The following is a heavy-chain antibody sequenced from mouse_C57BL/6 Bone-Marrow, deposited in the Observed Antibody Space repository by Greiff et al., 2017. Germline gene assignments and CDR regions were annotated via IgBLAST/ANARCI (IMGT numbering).Heavy chain of an antibody. CDR3: ARSRAYGYYYFDY. CDR1: GYTFTSYW. J-gene: IGHJ2*01. D-gene: IGHD2-2*01. V-gene: IGHV1-64*01. CDR2: IHPNSGST. Sequence: QVQLQQPGAELVKPGASVKLSCKASGYTFTSYWMHWVKQRPGQGLEWIGMIHPNSGSTNYNEKFKSKATLTVDKSSSTAYRQLSSLTSEDSAVYYCARSRAYGYYYFDYWGQGTTLTVSS.